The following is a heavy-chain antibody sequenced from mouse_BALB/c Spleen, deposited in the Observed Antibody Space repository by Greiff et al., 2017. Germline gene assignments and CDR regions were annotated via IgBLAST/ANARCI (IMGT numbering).Heavy chain of an antibody. J-gene: IGHJ2*01. CDR3: ARDGGYYGPFDY. CDR1: GFTFSDFY. CDR2: SRNKANDYTT. D-gene: IGHD1-2*01. Sequence: EVMLVESGGGLVQPGGSLRLSCATSGFTFSDFYMECVRQPPGKRLEWIAASRNKANDYTTEYSASVKGRFIVSRDTSQSILYLQMNALRAEDTAIYYCARDGGYYGPFDYWGQGTTLTVSS. V-gene: IGHV7-1*02.